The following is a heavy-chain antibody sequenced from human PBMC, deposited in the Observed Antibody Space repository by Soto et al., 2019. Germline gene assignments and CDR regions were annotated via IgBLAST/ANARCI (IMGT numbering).Heavy chain of an antibody. CDR1: GFTFSDYY. J-gene: IGHJ4*02. CDR3: ATVEMATISLDY. Sequence: PGGSLRLSCAASGFTFSDYYMSWIRQAPGKGLEWVSYISSSSSYTNYADSVKGRFTISRDNAKNSLYLQMNSLRAEDTAVYYCATVEMATISLDYWGRGTLVTVSS. V-gene: IGHV3-11*06. D-gene: IGHD5-12*01. CDR2: ISSSSSYT.